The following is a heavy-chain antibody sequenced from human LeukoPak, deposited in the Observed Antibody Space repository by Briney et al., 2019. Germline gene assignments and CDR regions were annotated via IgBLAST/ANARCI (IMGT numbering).Heavy chain of an antibody. CDR1: GYTFTGYY. CDR3: ARGRSGELTWAFTLDS. V-gene: IGHV1-2*02. J-gene: IGHJ4*02. CDR2: INPNSGGT. D-gene: IGHD3-10*01. Sequence: ASVKVSCKASGYTFTGYYMHWVRQAPGQGLEWMGWINPNSGGTKYAQKFQGRVTMTRDMSISTAYMELSRLRSDDTAVYYCARGRSGELTWAFTLDSRGQGTLVTVSS.